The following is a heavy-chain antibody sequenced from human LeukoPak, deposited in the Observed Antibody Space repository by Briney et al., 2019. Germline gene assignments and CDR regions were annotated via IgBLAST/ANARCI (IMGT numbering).Heavy chain of an antibody. CDR1: GFTFSSYW. D-gene: IGHD1-26*01. CDR2: IKEDGSEK. V-gene: IGHV3-7*01. J-gene: IGHJ6*03. Sequence: GGSLRLSCAASGFTFSSYWMSWVRQAPGRGLEWVANIKEDGSEKYYVDSVRGRFTISRDNAKNSLYLQMNGLRAEDTAVYYCARDPYSGRYGDYYYYYMDVWGKGTTVTISS. CDR3: ARDPYSGRYGDYYYYYMDV.